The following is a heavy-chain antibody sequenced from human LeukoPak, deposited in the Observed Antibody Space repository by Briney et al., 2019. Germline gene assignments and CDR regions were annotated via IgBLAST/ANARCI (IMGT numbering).Heavy chain of an antibody. D-gene: IGHD2-15*01. V-gene: IGHV3-7*01. Sequence: GGSLRLSCAASGFTFSNYWMTWVRQAPGKGLEWVANMGQDGGEKFYVDSVKGRFTISRDNPKDALYLQMNSQGAVDTALDSCARLRGGSYSGRGTLVTASS. CDR2: MGQDGGEK. CDR3: ARLRGGSY. CDR1: GFTFSNYW. J-gene: IGHJ4*02.